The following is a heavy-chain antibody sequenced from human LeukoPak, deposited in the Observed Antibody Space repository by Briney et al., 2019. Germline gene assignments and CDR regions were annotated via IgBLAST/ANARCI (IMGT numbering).Heavy chain of an antibody. CDR2: MNPNSGNT. CDR1: GYTLTELS. J-gene: IGHJ2*01. Sequence: GASVKVSCKVSGYTLTELSMLWVRQATGQGLEWMGWMNPNSGNTGYAQKFQGRVTITRNTSISTAYMELSSLRSEDTAVYYCARDYGDIPPDWYYDLWGRGTLVTVSS. D-gene: IGHD4-17*01. CDR3: ARDYGDIPPDWYYDL. V-gene: IGHV1-8*03.